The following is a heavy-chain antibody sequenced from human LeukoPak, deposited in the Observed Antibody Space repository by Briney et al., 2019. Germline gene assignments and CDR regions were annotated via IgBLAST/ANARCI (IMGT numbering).Heavy chain of an antibody. CDR3: ARAPLYCSSTSCYGYYYYGMGV. Sequence: TSETLSLTCAVYGGSFSGYYWSWIRQPPGKGLEWIGEINHSGSTNYNPSLKSRVTISVDTSKNQFSLKLSSVTAADTAVYYCARAPLYCSSTSCYGYYYYGMGVWGQGTTVTVSS. J-gene: IGHJ6*02. V-gene: IGHV4-34*01. CDR1: GGSFSGYY. CDR2: INHSGST. D-gene: IGHD2-2*01.